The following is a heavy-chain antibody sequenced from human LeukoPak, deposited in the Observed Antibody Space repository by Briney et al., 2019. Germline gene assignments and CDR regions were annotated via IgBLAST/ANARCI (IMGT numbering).Heavy chain of an antibody. Sequence: GASVKVSCNASGGTFSSYAISWVRQAPGRGLEWMGRIIPIFGTANYAQKFQGRVTITTDESTSTAYMELSSLRSEDTAVYYCARDVSHQGDGGYYFDYWGQGTLVTVSS. CDR1: GGTFSSYA. V-gene: IGHV1-69*05. CDR3: ARDVSHQGDGGYYFDY. J-gene: IGHJ4*02. CDR2: IIPIFGTA. D-gene: IGHD5-24*01.